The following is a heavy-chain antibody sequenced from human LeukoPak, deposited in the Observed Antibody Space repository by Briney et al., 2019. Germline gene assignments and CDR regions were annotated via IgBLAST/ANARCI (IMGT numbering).Heavy chain of an antibody. CDR2: ISSSGSYK. CDR3: ARDPSEASHPYYFDY. J-gene: IGHJ4*02. CDR1: GFTFNSYT. Sequence: GGTLRLSCAASGFTFNSYTMNWVRQAPGKGLEWVSSISSSGSYKYYADSVKGRFTISGDNAKNSLYLQMNSLRPEDTAVYYCARDPSEASHPYYFDYWAQGTLVTVSS. V-gene: IGHV3-21*01.